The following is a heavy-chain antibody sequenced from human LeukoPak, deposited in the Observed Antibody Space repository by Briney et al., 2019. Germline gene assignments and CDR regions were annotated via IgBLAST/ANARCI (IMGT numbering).Heavy chain of an antibody. CDR3: AKYYYDSSGYWYFQH. Sequence: PGGSLRLSCAASGFTFDDYAMHWVRQAPGKGLEWVSGISWNSGSIGYADSVKGRFTISRDNAKNSLYLQMNSLRAEDTALYYCAKYYYDSSGYWYFQHWGQGTLVTVSS. CDR2: ISWNSGSI. V-gene: IGHV3-9*01. CDR1: GFTFDDYA. D-gene: IGHD3-22*01. J-gene: IGHJ1*01.